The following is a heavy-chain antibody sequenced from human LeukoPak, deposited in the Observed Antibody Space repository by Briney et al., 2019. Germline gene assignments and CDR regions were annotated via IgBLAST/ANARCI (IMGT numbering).Heavy chain of an antibody. CDR1: GFPLRRLG. J-gene: IGHJ6*03. Sequence: GSLRLSCEALGFPLRRLGIRWVRQAPREGVELLSGINASGYYIYYADSVKGRFTISRDNSKNTLYIEMNSLRAEDTAVYYCARDGSWGDYQFYFYMDVWGKGTTVTVSS. D-gene: IGHD2-2*01. CDR3: ARDGSWGDYQFYFYMDV. V-gene: IGHV3-23*01. CDR2: INASGYYI.